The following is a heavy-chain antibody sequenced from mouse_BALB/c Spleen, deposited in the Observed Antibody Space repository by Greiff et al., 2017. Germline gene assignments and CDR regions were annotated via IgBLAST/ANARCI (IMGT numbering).Heavy chain of an antibody. CDR2: ISSGGGST. Sequence: EVQGVESGGGLVKPGGSLKLSCAASGFAFSSYDMSWVRQTPEKRLEWVAYISSGGGSTYYPDTVKGRFTISRDNAKNTLYLQMSSLKSEDTAMYYCARGILLAYWGQGTLVTVSA. CDR3: ARGILLAY. J-gene: IGHJ3*01. D-gene: IGHD1-1*01. V-gene: IGHV5-12-1*01. CDR1: GFAFSSYD.